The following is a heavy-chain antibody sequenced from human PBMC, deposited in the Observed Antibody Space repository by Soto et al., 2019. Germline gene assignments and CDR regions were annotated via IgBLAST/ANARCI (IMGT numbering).Heavy chain of an antibody. J-gene: IGHJ6*02. CDR3: ARERSVGYCITTTCPKPFYYYAMDV. CDR1: GGTFTNYA. CDR2: IIPVFGTP. V-gene: IGHV1-69*12. D-gene: IGHD2-2*01. Sequence: QVQLVQSGAEVKKPGSSLKVSCKASGGTFTNYAFSWVRQAPGQGLEWMVGIIPVFGTPDYAQKFQGRVTITADESTRTASMELSSLRSDDTAVYYCARERSVGYCITTTCPKPFYYYAMDVWGQGTTVTVSS.